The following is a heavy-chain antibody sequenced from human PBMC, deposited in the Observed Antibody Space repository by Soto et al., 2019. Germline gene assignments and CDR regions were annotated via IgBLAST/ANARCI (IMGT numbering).Heavy chain of an antibody. CDR1: GGSISSSSYY. CDR3: ARGVLCGDDCYRPTEYYGMDV. Sequence: PSETLSLTCTVSGGSISSSSYYWGWIRQPPGKGLEWIGSIYYSGSTYYNPSLKSRVTISVDTSKNQFSLILTSVIAADTAVYYCARGVLCGDDCYRPTEYYGMDVWGRGTTVTVSS. V-gene: IGHV4-39*01. J-gene: IGHJ6*02. D-gene: IGHD2-21*02. CDR2: IYYSGST.